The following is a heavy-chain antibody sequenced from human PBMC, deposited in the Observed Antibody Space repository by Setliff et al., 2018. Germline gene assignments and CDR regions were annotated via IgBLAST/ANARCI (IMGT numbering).Heavy chain of an antibody. CDR1: GYTFTSYA. V-gene: IGHV1-3*01. D-gene: IGHD1-26*01. CDR3: VREGGNYFPLDY. Sequence: ASVKVSCKASGYTFTSYAMHWVRQAPGQRLEWMGWINAGNGNTKYSQKFQGRVTITRDTSASTAYMELSSLRSEDTAVYYCVREGGNYFPLDYWGLGTLVTVSS. CDR2: INAGNGNT. J-gene: IGHJ4*02.